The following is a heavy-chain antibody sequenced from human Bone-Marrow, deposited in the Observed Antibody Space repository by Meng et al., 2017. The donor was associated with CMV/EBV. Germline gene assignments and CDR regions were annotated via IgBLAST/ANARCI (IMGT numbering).Heavy chain of an antibody. CDR3: AKDLPTQWLVGGDAFDI. V-gene: IGHV3-23*01. J-gene: IGHJ3*02. CDR2: ISDDADKT. D-gene: IGHD6-19*01. Sequence: GESLKISCAASGFTFTNFAVTWVRQAPGKGLEWVSSISDDADKTYYADSVKGRLTISRDNSKNMVFLQMNSLRAEDTAVYYCAKDLPTQWLVGGDAFDIWGQGTMVTVSS. CDR1: GFTFTNFA.